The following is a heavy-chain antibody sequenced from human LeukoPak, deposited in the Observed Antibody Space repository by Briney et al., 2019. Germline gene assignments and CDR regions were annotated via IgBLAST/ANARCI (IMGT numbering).Heavy chain of an antibody. Sequence: GGSLRLSCAVSGFTFSDYYMSWIRQAPGKGLEWVSYISSGSSYTNYADSVKGRFTISRDNAKNSLYLQMNSLRADDTAVYYCASPWPYYDSSGYSLWGQGTLVTVSS. CDR2: ISSGSSYT. CDR3: ASPWPYYDSSGYSL. J-gene: IGHJ4*02. D-gene: IGHD3-22*01. CDR1: GFTFSDYY. V-gene: IGHV3-11*06.